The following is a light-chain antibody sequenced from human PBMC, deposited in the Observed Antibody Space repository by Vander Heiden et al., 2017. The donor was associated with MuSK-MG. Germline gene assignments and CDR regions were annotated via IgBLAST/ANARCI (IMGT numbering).Light chain of an antibody. CDR1: QSISSY. Sequence: DIQMTQSPSSLSASVGDRVTITCRASQSISSYLNWYQQKPGKAPKLLIYAASSLQSGVPSRFSGSGSGTDFTLTISSLQPEDFATYSCQQSYSTPMYTFGQGTKLEIK. J-gene: IGKJ2*01. CDR2: AAS. V-gene: IGKV1-39*01. CDR3: QQSYSTPMYT.